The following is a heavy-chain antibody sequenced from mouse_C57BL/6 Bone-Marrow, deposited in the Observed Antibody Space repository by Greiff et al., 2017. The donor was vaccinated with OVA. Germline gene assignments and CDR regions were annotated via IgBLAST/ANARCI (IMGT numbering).Heavy chain of an antibody. D-gene: IGHD4-1*01. CDR1: GYAFSSSW. CDR2: IYPGDGDT. CDR3: ARRLGLDY. V-gene: IGHV1-82*01. Sequence: VKLKQSGPELVKPGASVKISCKASGYAFSSSWMNWVKQRPGKGLEWIGRIYPGDGDTNYNGKFKGKATLTADKSSSTAYMQLSSLTSEDSAVYFCARRLGLDYWGQGTTLTVAS. J-gene: IGHJ2*01.